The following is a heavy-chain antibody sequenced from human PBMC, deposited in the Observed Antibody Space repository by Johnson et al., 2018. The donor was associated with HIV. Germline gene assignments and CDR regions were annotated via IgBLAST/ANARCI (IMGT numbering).Heavy chain of an antibody. CDR2: IKQDGSEK. D-gene: IGHD1-7*01. Sequence: VQLVESGGGLVQPGGSLRLSCAASGFTFSSYWMSWVRQAPGKGLEWVANIKQDGSEKYYVDSVKGRFTISRENAKNTLHLQMNSLRAEDTAVYYCANYAGLGAFDIWGQGTKVTVSS. CDR1: GFTFSSYW. J-gene: IGHJ3*02. CDR3: ANYAGLGAFDI. V-gene: IGHV3-7*05.